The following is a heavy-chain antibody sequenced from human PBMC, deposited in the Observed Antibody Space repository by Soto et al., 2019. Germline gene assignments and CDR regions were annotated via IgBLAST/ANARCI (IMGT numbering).Heavy chain of an antibody. CDR3: ARGAVVVTATPFDY. CDR2: IIPILGIA. CDR1: GGTFSSYT. V-gene: IGHV1-69*02. J-gene: IGHJ4*02. D-gene: IGHD2-21*02. Sequence: QVQLVQSGAEVKKPGSSVKVSCKASGGTFSSYTISWVRQAPGQGLEWMGRIIPILGIANYAQKFQGRVTSTADKATSTAYMELSSLRSEDTAVYYCARGAVVVTATPFDYWGQGTLVTVSS.